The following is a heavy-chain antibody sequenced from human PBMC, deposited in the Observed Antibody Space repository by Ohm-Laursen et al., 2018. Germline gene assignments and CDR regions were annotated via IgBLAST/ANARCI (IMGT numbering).Heavy chain of an antibody. CDR2: INHSGNT. CDR3: ARGMVAADY. Sequence: GTLSLPCAVYGGSFRGYYWSWIRQPPGKGLEGIGGINHSGNTNSNPSLKSRVTISVDTTKNQFSLKVSSVTAADTAVYYCARGMVAADYWGQGTLVTVSS. J-gene: IGHJ4*02. D-gene: IGHD2-15*01. CDR1: GGSFRGYY. V-gene: IGHV4-34*01.